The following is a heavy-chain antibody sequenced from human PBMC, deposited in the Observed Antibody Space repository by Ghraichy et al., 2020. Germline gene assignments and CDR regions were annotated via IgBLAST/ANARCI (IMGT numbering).Heavy chain of an antibody. Sequence: GGSLRLSCAASEFTVSNNYMTWVRQAPGKGLEWVSLIYSGGSTNYADSVKGRFTISRDNSKNTVYLQMNSLRAEDTAVYYCARGGGVNAGYWGQGTLVTVS. CDR3: ARGGGVNAGY. J-gene: IGHJ4*02. V-gene: IGHV3-66*01. CDR1: EFTVSNNY. D-gene: IGHD2-8*01. CDR2: IYSGGST.